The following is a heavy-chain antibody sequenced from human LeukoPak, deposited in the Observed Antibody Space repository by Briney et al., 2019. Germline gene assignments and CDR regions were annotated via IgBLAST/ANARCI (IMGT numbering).Heavy chain of an antibody. Sequence: SGGSLGLSCAASGFTFSSYSMNWVRQAPGKGLEWVSYISSSSSTIYYADSVKGRFTISRDNAKNSLYLQMNSLRAEDTAVYYCARVPNYSNYGPSYFDYWGQGTLVTVSS. J-gene: IGHJ4*02. CDR2: ISSSSSTI. V-gene: IGHV3-48*01. CDR3: ARVPNYSNYGPSYFDY. D-gene: IGHD4-11*01. CDR1: GFTFSSYS.